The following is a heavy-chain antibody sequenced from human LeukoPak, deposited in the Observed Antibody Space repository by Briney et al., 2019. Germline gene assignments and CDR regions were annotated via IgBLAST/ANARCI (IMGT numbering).Heavy chain of an antibody. J-gene: IGHJ4*02. CDR3: ARTPTERSYYYDSSGYEYYFDY. CDR1: GGSISSYY. Sequence: SETLSLTCTVSGGSISSYYWSWIRQPPGKGLEWIGYIYYSGSTNYNPSLKSRVTISVDTSKNQFSLKLSSVTAADTAVYYCARTPTERSYYYDSSGYEYYFDYWGQGTLVTVSS. D-gene: IGHD3-22*01. V-gene: IGHV4-59*01. CDR2: IYYSGST.